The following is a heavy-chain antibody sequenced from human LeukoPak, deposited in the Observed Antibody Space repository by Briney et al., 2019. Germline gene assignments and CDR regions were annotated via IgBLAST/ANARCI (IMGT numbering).Heavy chain of an antibody. D-gene: IGHD3-22*01. Sequence: ASVKVSCKASGYTFTGYYMHWVRQAPGQGLEWMGWINPNSGGTNYAQKFQGRVTMTRDTSISTAYMELSRLRSDDTAVYYCARDMKDYYDSSGLKYWGQGTLVTVS. J-gene: IGHJ4*02. CDR2: INPNSGGT. CDR3: ARDMKDYYDSSGLKY. CDR1: GYTFTGYY. V-gene: IGHV1-2*02.